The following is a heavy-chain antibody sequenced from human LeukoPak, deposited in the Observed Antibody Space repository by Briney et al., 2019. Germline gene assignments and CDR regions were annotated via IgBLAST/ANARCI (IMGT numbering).Heavy chain of an antibody. V-gene: IGHV1-8*01. CDR1: GYTFTSYD. D-gene: IGHD3-10*01. CDR2: MNPNSGNT. J-gene: IGHJ5*02. Sequence: GASVKVSCKASGYTFTSYDINWVRQATGQGLEWMGWMNPNSGNTGYAQKFQGRVTMTRNTSISTAYMELSSLRSEDTAVYYCARTPMVRATNKKTPRNNWFDPWGQGTLVTVSS. CDR3: ARTPMVRATNKKTPRNNWFDP.